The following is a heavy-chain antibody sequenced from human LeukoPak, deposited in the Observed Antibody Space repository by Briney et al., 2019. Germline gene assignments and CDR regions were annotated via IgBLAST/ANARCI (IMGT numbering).Heavy chain of an antibody. D-gene: IGHD6-19*01. J-gene: IGHJ4*02. CDR3: AKASGDSDSSGWYGFYFDY. CDR1: GFTFSSYA. CDR2: ISGSGGST. Sequence: PGGSLRLSCAAPGFTFSSYAMSWVRQAPGKGLEWVSAISGSGGSTYYADSVKGRFTISRDNSKNTLYLQMNSLRAEDTAVYYCAKASGDSDSSGWYGFYFDYWGQGTLVTVSS. V-gene: IGHV3-23*01.